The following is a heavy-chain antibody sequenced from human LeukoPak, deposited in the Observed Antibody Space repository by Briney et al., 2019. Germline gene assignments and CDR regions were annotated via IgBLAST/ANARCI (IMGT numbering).Heavy chain of an antibody. CDR3: ARLCQVPTCAKFEH. V-gene: IGHV4-39*01. CDR2: IFHSGSI. D-gene: IGHD5-12*01. CDR1: RDSLGRGMYY. J-gene: IGHJ4*02. Sequence: SYTLSLTRTVSRDSLGRGMYYWGWMRHAPGKGLTWSGCIFHSGSILYNASFESRVAMSVDPSNNQFSLRLTSGTAADTAVYYCARLCQVPTCAKFEHWGQGILVTVSS.